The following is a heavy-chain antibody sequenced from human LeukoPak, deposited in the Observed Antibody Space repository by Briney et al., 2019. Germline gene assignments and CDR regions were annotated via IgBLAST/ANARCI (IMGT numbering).Heavy chain of an antibody. CDR2: MNPNSGNT. CDR3: ASSTAAGIVDWFDP. Sequence: ASVKVSCKASGYTFTSYDINWVRQATGQGLEWMGWMNPNSGNTGYAQKFQGRVTITADESTSTAYMELSSLRSEDTAVYYCASSTAAGIVDWFDPWGQGTLVTVSS. V-gene: IGHV1-8*01. J-gene: IGHJ5*02. CDR1: GYTFTSYD. D-gene: IGHD6-13*01.